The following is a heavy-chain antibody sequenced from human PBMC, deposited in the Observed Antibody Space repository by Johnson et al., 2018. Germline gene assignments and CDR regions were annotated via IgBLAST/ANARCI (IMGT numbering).Heavy chain of an antibody. D-gene: IGHD3-10*01. CDR2: IYHSGIT. Sequence: QVQLQESGPGLVKPSETLSLTCAVSGVSISSTSYYWGWLRQPPGKGLEWIGNIYHSGITYYNPPLQSLVPITVDTSKNQFSLNLSSVTAADPAVYYCVRDSYDSGSLDAFDIWGQGTMVTVSS. CDR1: GVSISSTSYY. V-gene: IGHV4-39*07. CDR3: VRDSYDSGSLDAFDI. J-gene: IGHJ3*02.